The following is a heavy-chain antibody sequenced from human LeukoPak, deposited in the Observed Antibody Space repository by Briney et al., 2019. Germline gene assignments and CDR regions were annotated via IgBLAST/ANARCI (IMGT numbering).Heavy chain of an antibody. CDR1: GFSSSNYW. V-gene: IGHV3-7*03. J-gene: IGHJ3*01. Sequence: GGSLRLSCAASGFSSSNYWMTWIRQAPGKGLEWVATIKGDGSDKRYVDSVRGRFTISRDDVKNSLYLQLNNLRAEDTAIYYCARAQWGYPFDVWGQGTRVTVSS. CDR3: ARAQWGYPFDV. CDR2: IKGDGSDK. D-gene: IGHD5-18*01.